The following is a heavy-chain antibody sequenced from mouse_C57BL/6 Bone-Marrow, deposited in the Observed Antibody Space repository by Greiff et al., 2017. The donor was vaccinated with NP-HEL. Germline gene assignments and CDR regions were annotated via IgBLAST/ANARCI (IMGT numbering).Heavy chain of an antibody. D-gene: IGHD1-1*01. V-gene: IGHV1-81*01. CDR1: GYTFTSYG. Sequence: VQLKESGAELARPGASVKLSCKASGYTFTSYGISWVKQRTGQGLEWIGEIYPRSGNTYYNEKFKGKATLTADKSSSTAYMELRSLTSEDSAVYFCARLYYGSSLQFAYWGQGTLVTVSA. CDR3: ARLYYGSSLQFAY. CDR2: IYPRSGNT. J-gene: IGHJ3*01.